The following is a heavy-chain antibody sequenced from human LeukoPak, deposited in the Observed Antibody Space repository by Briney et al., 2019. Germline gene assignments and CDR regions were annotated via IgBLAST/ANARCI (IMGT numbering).Heavy chain of an antibody. CDR2: IRQDGSEK. D-gene: IGHD6-13*01. V-gene: IGHV3-7*01. CDR1: GFTFTDYW. J-gene: IGHJ4*01. Sequence: GGSLRLSCEVSGFTFTDYWMIWVPQAPGKGPEGVDSIRQDGSEKSYVDSVKDRFTISRDNIKNSLSLQLNGLRDEDTAVYYCARDGTAAGLYFDLWGQGTLVTVSS. CDR3: ARDGTAAGLYFDL.